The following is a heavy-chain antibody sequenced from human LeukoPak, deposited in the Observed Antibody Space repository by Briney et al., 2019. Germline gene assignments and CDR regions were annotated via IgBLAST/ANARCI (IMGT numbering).Heavy chain of an antibody. Sequence: ASVKVSCKTSGYTFTNNAINWVRQAPGQGLEWMGWINTNTGNPSYAQGFFTGRYVFSLDTSASTAYLQINGLKVDDTAVYYCGRDPKLGIRGYTYGYIDHWGQGTLLTVAS. CDR3: GRDPKLGIRGYTYGYIDH. CDR1: GYTFTNNA. V-gene: IGHV7-4-1*02. J-gene: IGHJ4*02. CDR2: INTNTGNP. D-gene: IGHD5-18*01.